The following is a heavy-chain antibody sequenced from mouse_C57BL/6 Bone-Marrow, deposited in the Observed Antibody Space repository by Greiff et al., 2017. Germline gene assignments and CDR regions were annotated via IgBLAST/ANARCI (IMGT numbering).Heavy chain of an antibody. D-gene: IGHD2-14*01. CDR3: TGGVRRGFDY. V-gene: IGHV1-15*01. J-gene: IGHJ2*01. CDR1: GYTFTDYE. Sequence: VQLQQSGAELVRPGASVTLSCKASGYTFTDYEMHWVKQTPVHGLEWIGAIDPETGGTAYNQKFKGKAILTADKSSSTAYMELRSLTSEDSAVYYCTGGVRRGFDYWGQGTTLTVSS. CDR2: IDPETGGT.